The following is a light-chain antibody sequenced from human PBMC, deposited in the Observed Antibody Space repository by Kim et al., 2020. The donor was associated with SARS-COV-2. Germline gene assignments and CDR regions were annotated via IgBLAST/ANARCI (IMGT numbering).Light chain of an antibody. V-gene: IGLV2-14*03. J-gene: IGLJ3*02. CDR3: SSYTTSTTWV. CDR2: DVT. CDR1: NSDIGGHNS. Sequence: GQPITISCTGTNSDIGGHNSASWYQQYPGTAPKILIYDVTRRASGISNRFSGSKSGNTASLTITGLQTEDEADYYCSSYTTSTTWVFGGGTQLTVL.